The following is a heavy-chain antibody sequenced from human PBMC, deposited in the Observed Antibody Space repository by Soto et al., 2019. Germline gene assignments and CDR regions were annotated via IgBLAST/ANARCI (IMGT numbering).Heavy chain of an antibody. CDR1: GFTFSSYG. V-gene: IGHV3-33*01. CDR2: IWYDGSNK. J-gene: IGHJ3*02. D-gene: IGHD5-12*01. Sequence: GGSLRLSCAASGFTFSSYGMHWVRQAPGKGLEWVAVIWYDGSNKYYADSVKGRFTISRDNSKNTLYLQMNSLRAEDTAVYYCARDMGDIVATIRGDDAFDIWGQGTMVTVSS. CDR3: ARDMGDIVATIRGDDAFDI.